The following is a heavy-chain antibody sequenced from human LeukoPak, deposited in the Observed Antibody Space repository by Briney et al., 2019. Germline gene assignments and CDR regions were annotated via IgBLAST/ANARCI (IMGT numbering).Heavy chain of an antibody. V-gene: IGHV4-39*01. CDR2: IYYSGNT. CDR3: ARLSPLRDFWSGYPLGFFDY. D-gene: IGHD3-3*01. CDR1: GGSISTSAYY. Sequence: SETLSLTCIVSGGSISTSAYYWGWIRQPPGEGLQWIGSIYYSGNTYYNPSLKSRVTISVDTSKNQFSLKLRSVTAADTTVYYCARLSPLRDFWSGYPLGFFDYWGQGALVTVSS. J-gene: IGHJ4*02.